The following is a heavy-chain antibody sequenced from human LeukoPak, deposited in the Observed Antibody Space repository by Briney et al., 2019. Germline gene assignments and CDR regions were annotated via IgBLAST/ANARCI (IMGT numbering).Heavy chain of an antibody. D-gene: IGHD3-22*01. J-gene: IGHJ6*03. Sequence: PSETLSLTCGVYGGSSSGYYWSWIRQPPGKGLEWIGEINHSGSTNYNPSLKSRVTISVDTSKNQFSLKLSSVTAADTAVYYSSGYIYYYYYMDVWGKGTTVTVSS. V-gene: IGHV4-34*01. CDR2: INHSGST. CDR1: GGSSSGYY. CDR3: SGYIYYYYYMDV.